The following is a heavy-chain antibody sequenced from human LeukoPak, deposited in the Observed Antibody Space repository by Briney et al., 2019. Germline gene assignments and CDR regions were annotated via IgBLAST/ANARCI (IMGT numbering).Heavy chain of an antibody. V-gene: IGHV3-48*03. CDR1: GFTFSSYE. Sequence: PGGSLRLSCAAPGFTFSSYEMNWVRQAPGKGLEWVSYISSSGSTIYYADSVKGRFTISRDNAKNSLYLQMNSLRAEDTAAYYCAVLYSNYYYYGMDVWGQGTTVTVSS. J-gene: IGHJ6*02. CDR3: AVLYSNYYYYGMDV. CDR2: ISSSGSTI. D-gene: IGHD4-11*01.